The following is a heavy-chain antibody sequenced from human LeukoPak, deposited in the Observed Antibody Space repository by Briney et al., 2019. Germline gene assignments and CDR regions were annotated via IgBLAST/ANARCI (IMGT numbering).Heavy chain of an antibody. CDR2: INHSGST. CDR3: ERGGLWIQLWFCAFDI. CDR1: GGSFSGYY. D-gene: IGHD5-18*01. V-gene: IGHV4-34*01. J-gene: IGHJ3*02. Sequence: PSETLSLTCTVYGGSFSGYYWSWLRQPPGKGLEWIGEINHSGSTNYNPSLKSRVTISVDTSKNQFSLKLSSVTAADTAVYYCERGGLWIQLWFCAFDIWGQGTMVTVSS.